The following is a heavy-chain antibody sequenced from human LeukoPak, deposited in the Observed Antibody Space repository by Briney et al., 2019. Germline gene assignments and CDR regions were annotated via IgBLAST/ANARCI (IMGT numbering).Heavy chain of an antibody. CDR3: ARERSVPAAVDY. Sequence: PSETLSLTCNVSGGSISGYHWSWIRQPPGKGLEWLGYIYYSGSSNYNPSLKSRVTMSADTSKNQFSLKLSSVTAADTAVYYCARERSVPAAVDYWGQGTLVTVSS. CDR1: GGSISGYH. V-gene: IGHV4-59*01. CDR2: IYYSGSS. D-gene: IGHD2-2*01. J-gene: IGHJ4*02.